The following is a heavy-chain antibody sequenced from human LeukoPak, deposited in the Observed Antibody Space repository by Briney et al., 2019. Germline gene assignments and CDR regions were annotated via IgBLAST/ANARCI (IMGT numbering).Heavy chain of an antibody. CDR2: INPSGGST. CDR1: GYTFTSYY. CDR3: ARVPPGAAAVGVIDY. Sequence: APVKVSCKASGYTFTSYYMHWVRQAPGQGLEWMGIINPSGGSTSYAQKFQGRVTMTRDTSTSTVYMELSSLRSEDTAVYYCARVPPGAAAVGVIDYWGQGTLVTVSS. J-gene: IGHJ4*02. V-gene: IGHV1-46*03. D-gene: IGHD6-13*01.